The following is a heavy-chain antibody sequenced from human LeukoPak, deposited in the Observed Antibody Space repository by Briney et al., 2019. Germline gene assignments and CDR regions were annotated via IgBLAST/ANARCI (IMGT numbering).Heavy chain of an antibody. J-gene: IGHJ4*02. Sequence: ASVKVSCKASGYTFTGYYMHWVRQAPGQGLEWMGRINPNSGGTNYAQKFQGRVTMTRDTSISTAYMELSRLRSDDTAVYYCARIYGDYDPFDYWGQGTLVTVSS. CDR2: INPNSGGT. D-gene: IGHD4-17*01. CDR1: GYTFTGYY. CDR3: ARIYGDYDPFDY. V-gene: IGHV1-2*06.